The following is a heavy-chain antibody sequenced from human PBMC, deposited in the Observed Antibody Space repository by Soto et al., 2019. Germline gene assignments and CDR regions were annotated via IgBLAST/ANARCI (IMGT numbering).Heavy chain of an antibody. Sequence: NPSETLSLTCTVSGGSISSGGYYWSWIRQHPGKGLEWIGYIYYSGSTYYNPSLKSRVTISVDTSKNQFSLKLSSVTAADTAVYYCAREGRYFDWSHMDVWGKGTTVTVSS. CDR1: GGSISSGGYY. CDR3: AREGRYFDWSHMDV. D-gene: IGHD3-9*01. V-gene: IGHV4-31*03. CDR2: IYYSGST. J-gene: IGHJ6*03.